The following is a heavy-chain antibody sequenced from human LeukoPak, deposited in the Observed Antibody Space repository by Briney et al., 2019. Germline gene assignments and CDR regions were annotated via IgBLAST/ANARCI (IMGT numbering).Heavy chain of an antibody. D-gene: IGHD5-12*01. CDR1: GGSFSGYY. V-gene: IGHV4-34*01. CDR2: INHSGNT. J-gene: IGHJ3*02. CDR3: ARVAIEGRDRHNAFDI. Sequence: PETLSLTCAVYGGSFSGYYWSWIRQPPGKGLEWIGEINHSGNTTYNPPLKSRVTISVDTSRNQFSLKLSSVAAADTAVYYCARVAIEGRDRHNAFDIWGQGTMVTVSS.